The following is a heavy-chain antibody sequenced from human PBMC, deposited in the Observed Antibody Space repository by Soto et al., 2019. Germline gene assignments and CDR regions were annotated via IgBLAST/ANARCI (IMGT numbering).Heavy chain of an antibody. D-gene: IGHD3-16*02. CDR2: IRSKAYGGTT. Sequence: GGSLRLSCTASGFTFGDYAMSWFRQAPGQGLEWVGFIRSKAYGGTTEYAASVKGRFTISRDDSKSIAYLQMNSLKTEDTAVYYCTRDKGMITFGGVIVLPGYYGMDVWGQGTTVTVSS. CDR1: GFTFGDYA. CDR3: TRDKGMITFGGVIVLPGYYGMDV. V-gene: IGHV3-49*03. J-gene: IGHJ6*02.